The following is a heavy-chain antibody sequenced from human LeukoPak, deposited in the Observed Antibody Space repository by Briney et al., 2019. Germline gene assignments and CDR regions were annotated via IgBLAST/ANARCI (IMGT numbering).Heavy chain of an antibody. Sequence: GRSLRLSCAASGFTFSSYAMHWVRQAPGKGLEWVAVISYDGSNKYYADSVKGRFTISRDNSKNTLYLQMNSLRAEDTAVYYCAREHDEGGYSGYDDAFDIWGQGTMVTVSS. CDR2: ISYDGSNK. J-gene: IGHJ3*02. D-gene: IGHD5-12*01. V-gene: IGHV3-30*04. CDR1: GFTFSSYA. CDR3: AREHDEGGYSGYDDAFDI.